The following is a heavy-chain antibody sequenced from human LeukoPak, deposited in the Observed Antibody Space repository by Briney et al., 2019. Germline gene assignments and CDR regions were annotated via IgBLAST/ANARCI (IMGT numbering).Heavy chain of an antibody. D-gene: IGHD5-12*01. CDR3: ARHHYSGYQALFFDS. V-gene: IGHV4-39*01. CDR2: LYFNGNS. CDR1: GGPFSSSSYC. J-gene: IGHJ4*02. Sequence: SETLSLTCTVSGGPFSSSSYCWAWIRQAPGKGLEWMGSLYFNGNSYYNPSLKSRVAMSLDTSKNQFSLNLSSVTAADTAYYFCARHHYSGYQALFFDSWGQGPLVTVSS.